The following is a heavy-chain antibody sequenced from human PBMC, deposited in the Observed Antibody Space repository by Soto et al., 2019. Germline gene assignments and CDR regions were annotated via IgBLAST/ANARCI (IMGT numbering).Heavy chain of an antibody. Sequence: TPSLTRSVSCGNITRGRSPCNWIRPSPGKGVGLIAYIFHSGSTYFNPSLKSTVTISVDRSENQFSLKLTSVTAADTAVYYCVRESVASGPNYFDTWGPGTLVTVSS. CDR2: IFHSGST. J-gene: IGHJ5*02. D-gene: IGHD6-6*01. CDR1: CGNITRGRSP. CDR3: VRESVASGPNYFDT. V-gene: IGHV4-30-2*06.